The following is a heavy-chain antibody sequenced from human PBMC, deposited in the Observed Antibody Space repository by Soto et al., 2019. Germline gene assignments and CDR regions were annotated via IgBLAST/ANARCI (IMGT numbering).Heavy chain of an antibody. CDR1: GDSVSSNSAA. Sequence: SQTLSLTCAISGDSVSSNSAAWNWIRQSPSRGLEWLGRTYYRSKWYNDYAVSVKSRITINPDTSKNQFSLQLNSVTPEDTAVYYCARVERYDFWSGYYDAFDIWGQGTMVTV. CDR2: TYYRSKWYN. J-gene: IGHJ3*02. D-gene: IGHD3-3*01. CDR3: ARVERYDFWSGYYDAFDI. V-gene: IGHV6-1*01.